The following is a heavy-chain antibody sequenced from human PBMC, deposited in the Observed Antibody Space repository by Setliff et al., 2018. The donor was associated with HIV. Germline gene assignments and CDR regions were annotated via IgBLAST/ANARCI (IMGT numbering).Heavy chain of an antibody. J-gene: IGHJ5*02. CDR1: GFTVSSNS. D-gene: IGHD3-10*01. V-gene: IGHV3-53*01. Sequence: GGSLRLSCAASGFTVSSNSMSWVRQAPGKGLEWVSVIYSVGITYYTDSVKGRFTISRDNAKNSLYLQMNSLRVEDTAVYYCARVSGSGNYAHCTSWGQGTLVTVSS. CDR2: IYSVGIT. CDR3: ARVSGSGNYAHCTS.